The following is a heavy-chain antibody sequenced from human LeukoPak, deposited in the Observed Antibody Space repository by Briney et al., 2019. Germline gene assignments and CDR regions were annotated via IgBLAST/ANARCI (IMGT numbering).Heavy chain of an antibody. J-gene: IGHJ6*04. CDR3: ARRRIKDYYCSGSYYRGVYYYYGMDV. D-gene: IGHD3-10*01. Sequence: SETLSLTCAVYGGSFSGYYWSWIRQPPGKGLEWIGEINDSGSTNYNPSLKSRVTISVDTSKNQFSLKLSSVTAADTAVYYCARRRIKDYYCSGSYYRGVYYYYGMDVWGTGTTVTVSS. V-gene: IGHV4-34*01. CDR1: GGSFSGYY. CDR2: INDSGST.